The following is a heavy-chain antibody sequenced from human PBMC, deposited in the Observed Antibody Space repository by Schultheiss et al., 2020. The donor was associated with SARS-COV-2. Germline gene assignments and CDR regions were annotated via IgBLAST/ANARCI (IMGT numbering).Heavy chain of an antibody. D-gene: IGHD6-19*01. J-gene: IGHJ4*02. V-gene: IGHV3-21*01. CDR3: ARDRYASSGWYFDY. CDR2: ISSSSSYI. Sequence: GESLKISCAASGFTFSSYSMNWVRQAPGKGLEWVSSISSSSSYIYYADSVKGRFTISRDNAKNSLYLQMNSLRAEDTAVYYCARDRYASSGWYFDYWGQGTLVTVSS. CDR1: GFTFSSYS.